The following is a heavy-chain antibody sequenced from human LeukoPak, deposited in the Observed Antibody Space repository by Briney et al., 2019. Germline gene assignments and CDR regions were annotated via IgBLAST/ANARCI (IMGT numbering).Heavy chain of an antibody. D-gene: IGHD3-10*02. J-gene: IGHJ4*02. CDR2: IHHSGST. V-gene: IGHV4-30-2*01. Sequence: PSQTLSLTCTVSGGSISSGGYYWSWIRQPPGKGLEWIGYIHHSGSTYYNPSLKSRVTISVDTSKNLFSLKLTSVTAADTAVYYCARDMSGPLDFWGQGALVTVSS. CDR3: ARDMSGPLDF. CDR1: GGSISSGGYY.